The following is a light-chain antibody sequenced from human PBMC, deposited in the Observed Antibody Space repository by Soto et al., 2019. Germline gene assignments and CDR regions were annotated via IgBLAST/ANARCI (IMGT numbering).Light chain of an antibody. J-gene: IGLJ3*02. Sequence: QTVVTQEPSFSVSPGGTVILTCGLSSGSVSTSYYPSWYQQTPGQAPRTLIYSTDTRSSGVPDRFSGSILGHKAALTSTGAQADDESDYYCVLYMGSGIRVFGGGTKLTVL. CDR2: STD. CDR1: SGSVSTSYY. CDR3: VLYMGSGIRV. V-gene: IGLV8-61*01.